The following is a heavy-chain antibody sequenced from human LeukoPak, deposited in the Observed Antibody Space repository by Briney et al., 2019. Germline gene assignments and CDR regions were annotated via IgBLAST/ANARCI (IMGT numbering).Heavy chain of an antibody. J-gene: IGHJ5*02. V-gene: IGHV3-7*01. CDR2: IRQDGSEK. Sequence: GRSLRLSCAASGFSFSSYGMHWVRQAPGKGLEWVANIRQDGSEKYYVDSVKGRFTISRDNAKNSLFLQMNSLRAVDTAVYYCARSTAGFDHWGPGTLVTVSS. CDR1: GFSFSSYG. D-gene: IGHD6-19*01. CDR3: ARSTAGFDH.